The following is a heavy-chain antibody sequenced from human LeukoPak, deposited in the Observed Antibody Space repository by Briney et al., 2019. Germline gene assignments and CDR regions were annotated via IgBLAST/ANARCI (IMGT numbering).Heavy chain of an antibody. D-gene: IGHD5-24*01. V-gene: IGHV1-2*02. J-gene: IGHJ4*02. CDR3: ARDAEMATYFDY. Sequence: ASVKVSCKASGYTFTGYYMHWVRQAPGQGLEWMGWINPNSGGTNYAQKFQGRVTMTRGTSISTAYMGLSRLRSDDTAVYYCARDAEMATYFDYWGQGTLVTVSS. CDR1: GYTFTGYY. CDR2: INPNSGGT.